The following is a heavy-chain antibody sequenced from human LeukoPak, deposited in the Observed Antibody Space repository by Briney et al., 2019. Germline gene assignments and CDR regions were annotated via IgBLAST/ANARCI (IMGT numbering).Heavy chain of an antibody. CDR1: GFTFSSYA. Sequence: GGSLRLSCAASGFTFSSYAMSWVRQAPGKGLEWISAISGSGGGTYYADSVKGRFTISRDNSKNTLYLQMNSLRADDTAVYYCAKSYGGITRSFDYWGQGTLVTVSS. CDR2: ISGSGGGT. CDR3: AKSYGGITRSFDY. V-gene: IGHV3-23*01. J-gene: IGHJ4*02. D-gene: IGHD4-23*01.